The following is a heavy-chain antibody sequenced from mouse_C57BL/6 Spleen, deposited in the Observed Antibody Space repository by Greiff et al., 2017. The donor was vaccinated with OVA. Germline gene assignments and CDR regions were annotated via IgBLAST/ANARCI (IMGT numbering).Heavy chain of an antibody. V-gene: IGHV1-82*01. CDR3: ARSGYSNPLFAY. CDR2: IYPGDGDT. Sequence: VQRVESGPELVKPGASVKISCKASGYAFSSSWMNWVKQRPVKGLEWIGRIYPGDGDTNYNGKFKGKATLTADKSSSTAYMQLSSLTSEDSAVYFCARSGYSNPLFAYWGQGTLVTVSA. J-gene: IGHJ3*01. D-gene: IGHD2-5*01. CDR1: GYAFSSSW.